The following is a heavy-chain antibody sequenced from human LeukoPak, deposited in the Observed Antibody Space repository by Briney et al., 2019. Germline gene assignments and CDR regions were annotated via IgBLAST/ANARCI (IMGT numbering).Heavy chain of an antibody. CDR3: ASGSQFDY. CDR2: IYSGGSS. V-gene: IGHV3-53*01. CDR1: GFTVSGNY. J-gene: IGHJ4*02. Sequence: GGSLRLSCAASGFTVSGNYMSWVRQAPGKGLEWVSVIYSGGSSYYADSLKGRFTISRDKSKNTVYLQMNSLRAEDTAVYYCASGSQFDYWGQGTLVTVSS.